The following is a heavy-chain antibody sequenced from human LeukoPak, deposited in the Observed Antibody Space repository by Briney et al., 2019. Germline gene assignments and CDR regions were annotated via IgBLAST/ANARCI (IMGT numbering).Heavy chain of an antibody. CDR3: ARVSPRDDCSSTSCYGNFDY. V-gene: IGHV1-18*04. D-gene: IGHD2-2*01. Sequence: ASVKVSCKASGYTFTSYGISWVRQAPGHGLEWMGWISAYNGNTNYAQKLQGRVTMTTDTSTSTAYMELRSLRSDDTAVYYCARVSPRDDCSSTSCYGNFDYWGQGTLVTVSS. CDR1: GYTFTSYG. J-gene: IGHJ4*02. CDR2: ISAYNGNT.